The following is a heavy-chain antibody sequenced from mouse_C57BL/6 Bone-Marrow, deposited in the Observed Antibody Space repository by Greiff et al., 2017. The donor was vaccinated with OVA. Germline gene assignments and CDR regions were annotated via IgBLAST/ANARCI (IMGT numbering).Heavy chain of an antibody. CDR3: ARNYLYAMDY. CDR1: GFSLTSYG. V-gene: IGHV2-2*01. CDR2: IWSGGST. J-gene: IGHJ4*01. Sequence: VQLKESGPGLVQPSQSLSITCTVSGFSLTSYGVHWVRQSPGKGLEWLGVIWSGGSTDSNAAFISRLSISKDNSKSQVFFKMNSLQADDTAIYYCARNYLYAMDYWGQGTSVTVSS.